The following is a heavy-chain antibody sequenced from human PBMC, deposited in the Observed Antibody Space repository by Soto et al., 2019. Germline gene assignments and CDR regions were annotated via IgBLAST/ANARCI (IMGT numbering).Heavy chain of an antibody. D-gene: IGHD4-17*01. V-gene: IGHV1-3*01. CDR2: INAGIGNT. J-gene: IGHJ4*02. CDR1: GYTFTSYP. CDR3: ARSVGYGDNSYYFDY. Sequence: GASVKVSCKTSGYTFTSYPMHWVRQAPGQRLEWMGWINAGIGNTKYSQKFQGRVTVTRGTSANTAYMELSSLRSEDAAVYYCARSVGYGDNSYYFDYWGQGTLVTVSS.